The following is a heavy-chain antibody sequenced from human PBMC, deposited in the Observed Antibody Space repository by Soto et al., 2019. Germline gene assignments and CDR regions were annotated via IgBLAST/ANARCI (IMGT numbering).Heavy chain of an antibody. CDR2: VKSKNDGGTT. V-gene: IGHV3-15*07. Sequence: GGSLRLSCAASGFTFSNAWINWVRQTPGRGLEWVGRVKSKNDGGTTDFAAPVKGRFAISRDDSKNMVYLEMNSLQTEDTAMYYCTSDSYITPLTVRLDYWGHGPLVTVSS. J-gene: IGHJ4*01. CDR3: TSDSYITPLTVRLDY. D-gene: IGHD3-10*01. CDR1: GFTFSNAW.